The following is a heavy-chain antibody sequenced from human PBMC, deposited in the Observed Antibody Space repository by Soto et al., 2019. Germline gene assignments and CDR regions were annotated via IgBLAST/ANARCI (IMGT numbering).Heavy chain of an antibody. J-gene: IGHJ5*02. D-gene: IGHD1-1*01. Sequence: PGGSLRLSCAASGFTFSSYLMSWVRQSPGKGLEWVANIKQDGSEKYYVDSVKGRFTISRDNAKNSLYLQMNSLRAEDTAVYYCARERYISSYDWVHNWFDPWGQGTLVTVSS. CDR1: GFTFSSYL. V-gene: IGHV3-7*03. CDR3: ARERYISSYDWVHNWFDP. CDR2: IKQDGSEK.